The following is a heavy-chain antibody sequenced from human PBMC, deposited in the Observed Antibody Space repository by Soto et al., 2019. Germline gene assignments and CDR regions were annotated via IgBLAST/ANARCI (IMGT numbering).Heavy chain of an antibody. CDR3: AAAKRRGFSL. CDR1: GCLFSSSA. Sequence: SVKVSCKTSGCLFSSSAVHWVRQSRVQHLEWIGWIVVGRGGTHYAHSFQDRVTITRDLSTETAYMHLSSLRSEDTAIYYCAAAKRRGFSLWGQ. CDR2: IVVGRGGT. J-gene: IGHJ3*01. D-gene: IGHD6-25*01. V-gene: IGHV1-58*01.